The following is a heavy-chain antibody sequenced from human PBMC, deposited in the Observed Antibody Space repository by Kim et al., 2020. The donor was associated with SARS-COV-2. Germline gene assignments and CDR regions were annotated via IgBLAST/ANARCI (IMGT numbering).Heavy chain of an antibody. D-gene: IGHD6-13*01. CDR2: ISYDGSNK. CDR3: AREEAGPDQYNWFDP. Sequence: GGSLRLSCAASGFTFSSYAMYWVRQAPGKGLEWVAVISYDGSNKYYADSVKGRFTISRDNSKNTLYLQMNSLRAEDTAVYYCAREEAGPDQYNWFDPWGQGTLVTVSS. V-gene: IGHV3-30*04. CDR1: GFTFSSYA. J-gene: IGHJ5*02.